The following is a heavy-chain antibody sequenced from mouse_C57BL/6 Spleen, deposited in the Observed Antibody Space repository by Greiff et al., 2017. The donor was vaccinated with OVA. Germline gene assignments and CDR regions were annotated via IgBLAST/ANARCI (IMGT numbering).Heavy chain of an antibody. V-gene: IGHV5-6*02. D-gene: IGHD2-4*01. CDR1: GFTFSSYG. CDR2: ISSGGSYT. Sequence: EVMLVESGGDLVKPGGSLKLSCAASGFTFSSYGMSWVRQTPDKRLEWVATISSGGSYTYYPDSVKGRFTISRDNAKNTLYLQMSSLKSEDTAMYYCARDDYDDYWGQGTTLTVSS. J-gene: IGHJ2*01. CDR3: ARDDYDDY.